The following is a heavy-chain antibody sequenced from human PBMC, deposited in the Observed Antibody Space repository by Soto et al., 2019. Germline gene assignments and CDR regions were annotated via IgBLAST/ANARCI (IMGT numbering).Heavy chain of an antibody. CDR2: MSLNGDI. D-gene: IGHD3-9*01. CDR1: GGTMRSGHW. J-gene: IGHJ3*01. V-gene: IGHV4-4*02. Sequence: QVQLQESGQGLVESSGTLSLTCAVYGGTMRSGHWWTWVRQSPVKGLEWIGEMSLNGDINYSPALQSRVIVSIDTSSNHLSLRMTSVTSADTAVYYCATRETRTGCPVWGPGTMVAVSS. CDR3: ATRETRTGCPV.